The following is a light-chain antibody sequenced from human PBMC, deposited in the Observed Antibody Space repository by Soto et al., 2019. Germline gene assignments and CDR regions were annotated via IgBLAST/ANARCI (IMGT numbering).Light chain of an antibody. V-gene: IGLV2-23*01. J-gene: IGLJ3*02. Sequence: QSALTQPASVSGSPGQSITISCTGTSSDVGSYNLVSWYQQHPGKAPKLMIYEGSKRPSGVSNRFSGSKSGNTASLTISGLQAEDEAYYYCCSFAGSSPGVFGGGTKVTVL. CDR2: EGS. CDR3: CSFAGSSPGV. CDR1: SSDVGSYNL.